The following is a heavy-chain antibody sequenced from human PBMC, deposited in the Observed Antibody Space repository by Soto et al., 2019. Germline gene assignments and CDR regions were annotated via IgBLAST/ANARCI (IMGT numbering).Heavy chain of an antibody. D-gene: IGHD2-21*02. CDR3: AGSATMNCGGSCYPAR. Sequence: SRPTLVNPTQTLTLTCTFSGFSFSSDGMCVSWIRQPPGKALEGLALLDWDDDKYYSTSLKSRLTISKDTSKNQVVLTMTNMNPVETATYSCAGSATMNCGGSCYPARWGQGILVTVSS. CDR1: GFSFSSDGMC. V-gene: IGHV2-70*12. J-gene: IGHJ4*02. CDR2: LDWDDDK.